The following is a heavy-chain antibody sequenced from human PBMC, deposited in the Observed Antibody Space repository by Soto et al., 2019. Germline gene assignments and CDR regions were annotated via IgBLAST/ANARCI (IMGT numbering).Heavy chain of an antibody. CDR3: ALQWELRSYYYYGMDV. J-gene: IGHJ6*02. D-gene: IGHD1-26*01. V-gene: IGHV3-30-3*01. Sequence: GGSLRLSCAASGFTFSSYAMHWVRQAPGKGLEWVAVISYDGSNKYYADSVKGRFTISRDNSKNTLYLQMNSLRAEDTAVYYCALQWELRSYYYYGMDVWGQGTTVTVSS. CDR1: GFTFSSYA. CDR2: ISYDGSNK.